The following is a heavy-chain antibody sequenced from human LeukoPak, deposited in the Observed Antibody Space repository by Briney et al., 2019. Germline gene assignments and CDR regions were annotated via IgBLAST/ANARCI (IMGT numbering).Heavy chain of an antibody. V-gene: IGHV4-61*05. CDR1: GGSISSSSYY. CDR2: IYGSGST. Sequence: SETLSLTCTVSGGSISSSSYYWGWIRQPPGKGLEWIGYIYGSGSTDYNPSLKSRVTISIDTPKNQLYLKVTSVTAADTAVYYCARGSTRYEAWGQGTLVTVSS. J-gene: IGHJ5*02. D-gene: IGHD2-2*01. CDR3: ARGSTRYEA.